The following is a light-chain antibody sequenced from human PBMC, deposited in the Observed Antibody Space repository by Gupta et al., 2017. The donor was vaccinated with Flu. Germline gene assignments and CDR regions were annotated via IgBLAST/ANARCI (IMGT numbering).Light chain of an antibody. Sequence: GGNNIGSKNVHWYQQKPGQVSVLVIYRDSNRPSGIPERFSGSNSGNTATLTISRAQAGDEADYYCQVWDSSTLVFGGGTKLTVL. CDR3: QVWDSSTLV. V-gene: IGLV3-9*01. CDR2: RDS. J-gene: IGLJ2*01. CDR1: NIGSKN.